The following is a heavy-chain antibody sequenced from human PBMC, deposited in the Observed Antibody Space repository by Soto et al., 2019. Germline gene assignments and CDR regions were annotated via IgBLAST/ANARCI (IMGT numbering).Heavy chain of an antibody. J-gene: IGHJ4*02. CDR2: INNDGSDT. CDR3: GSLFEF. Sequence: EVHLVESGGGLVQPGGSLRLSCAASGFTFRYYWLHWVRQVPGRGQVWVSGINNDGSDTFYADFVEGRFTISRDNAKNTVYLRMDSLRAADTAIYYCGSLFEFWGQGTLVTVPS. CDR1: GFTFRYYW. V-gene: IGHV3-74*01.